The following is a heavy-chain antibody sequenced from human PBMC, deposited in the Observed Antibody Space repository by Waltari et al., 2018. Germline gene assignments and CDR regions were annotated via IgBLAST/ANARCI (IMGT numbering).Heavy chain of an antibody. Sequence: QVQLQQWGAGLLKPSETLSLTCAVYGGSFSGYYWSWIRQPPGKGLEWIGEINQSGSTNVNPSLKSRVTISVDTSKNQFSLKLSSVTAADTAVYYCARIYSNYVHYWGQGTLVTVSS. CDR1: GGSFSGYY. CDR2: INQSGST. D-gene: IGHD4-4*01. CDR3: ARIYSNYVHY. J-gene: IGHJ4*02. V-gene: IGHV4-34*01.